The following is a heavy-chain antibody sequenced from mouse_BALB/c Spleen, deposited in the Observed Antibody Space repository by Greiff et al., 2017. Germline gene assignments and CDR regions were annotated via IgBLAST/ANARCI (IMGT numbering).Heavy chain of an antibody. J-gene: IGHJ1*01. Sequence: EVQGVESGGGLVQPGGSRKLSCAASGFTFSSFGMHWVRQAPEKGLEWVAYISSGSSTIYYADTVKGRFTISRDNPKNTLFLQMTSLRSEDTAMYYCARCEGYWYFDVWGAGTTVTVSS. CDR1: GFTFSSFG. V-gene: IGHV5-17*02. CDR3: ARCEGYWYFDV. CDR2: ISSGSSTI.